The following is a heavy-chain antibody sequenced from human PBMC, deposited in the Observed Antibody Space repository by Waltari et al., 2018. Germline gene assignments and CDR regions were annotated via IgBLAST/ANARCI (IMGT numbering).Heavy chain of an antibody. V-gene: IGHV4-38-2*01. CDR1: GYSISSGYY. CDR2: IYHSGCT. D-gene: IGHD1-26*01. J-gene: IGHJ4*02. Sequence: QVQLQESGPGLVKPSETLSLTCAVSGYSISSGYYWGWIRQPPGKGLEWIGSIYHSGCTYYNPSLKSRVTISVDTSKNQFSLKLSSVTAADTAVYYCARQELLLPFDYWGQGTLVTVSS. CDR3: ARQELLLPFDY.